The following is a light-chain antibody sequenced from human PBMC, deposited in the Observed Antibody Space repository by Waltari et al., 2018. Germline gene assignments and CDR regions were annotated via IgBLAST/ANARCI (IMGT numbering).Light chain of an antibody. CDR2: EVT. CDR3: SSYGGDNNFVI. CDR1: RSDVGNYDY. J-gene: IGLJ2*01. Sequence: QSALTQPPSASGSPGQSVTISCTGTRSDVGNYDYVTWYQQHPGKVPKLIIYEVTKRPSGVSDRFSGSKSANTASLTVSGLQADDEADYYCSSYGGDNNFVIFSGGTKLTVL. V-gene: IGLV2-8*01.